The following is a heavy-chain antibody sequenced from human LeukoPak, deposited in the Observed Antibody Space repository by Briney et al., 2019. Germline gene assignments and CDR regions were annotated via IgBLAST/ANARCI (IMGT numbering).Heavy chain of an antibody. CDR1: GFTISGHA. CDR2: VSGSGDRM. V-gene: IGHV3-23*01. CDR3: AKAAAAPGFDF. Sequence: GGSLRLSCVASGFTISGHAMSWVRQAPAKGLEWVATVSGSGDRMYHADSVKGRFTISRDNSKNTIYLQMNSLRAEDTALYYCAKAAAAPGFDFWGQGTLVTVSS. D-gene: IGHD6-13*01. J-gene: IGHJ4*02.